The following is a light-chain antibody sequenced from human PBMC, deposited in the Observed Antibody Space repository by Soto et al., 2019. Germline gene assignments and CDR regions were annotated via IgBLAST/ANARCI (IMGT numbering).Light chain of an antibody. V-gene: IGKV3-20*01. CDR3: QRFIHCPWMYI. Sequence: EVVLTQSPGTLSLSPGEGATLSCRSSQDVGTNYLAWYQQKPGQAPRLLIFGASSRASGVPGRFSGSGSGSDFTLTISIMEPEDSAVYYCQRFIHCPWMYIFGQGTKLEI. CDR1: QDVGTNY. CDR2: GAS. J-gene: IGKJ2*01.